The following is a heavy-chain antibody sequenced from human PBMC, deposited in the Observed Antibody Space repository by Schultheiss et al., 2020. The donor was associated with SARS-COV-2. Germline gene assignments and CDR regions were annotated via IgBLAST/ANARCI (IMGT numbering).Heavy chain of an antibody. D-gene: IGHD5-24*01. CDR2: INHSGST. J-gene: IGHJ4*02. V-gene: IGHV4-39*07. CDR3: ARVRDGYNYGDFDY. Sequence: SQTLSLTCTVSGGSISSSSYFWGWIRQPPGKGLEWIGEINHSGSTNYNPSLKSRVTISVDTSKNQFSLKLSSVTAADTAVYYCARVRDGYNYGDFDYWGQGTLVTVSS. CDR1: GGSISSSSYF.